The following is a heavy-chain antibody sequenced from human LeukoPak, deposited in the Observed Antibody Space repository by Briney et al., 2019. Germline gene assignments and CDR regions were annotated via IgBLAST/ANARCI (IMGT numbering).Heavy chain of an antibody. Sequence: PGGSLRLSCAASGFTFSSYSMNWVRQAPGKGLEWVSYISSSGSTIYYADSVKGRFTISRDNAKNSLYLQMNSLRAEDTAVYYCARGRAITIFGVASLFDYWGQGTLVTVSS. D-gene: IGHD3-3*01. CDR1: GFTFSSYS. J-gene: IGHJ4*02. CDR2: ISSSGSTI. V-gene: IGHV3-48*04. CDR3: ARGRAITIFGVASLFDY.